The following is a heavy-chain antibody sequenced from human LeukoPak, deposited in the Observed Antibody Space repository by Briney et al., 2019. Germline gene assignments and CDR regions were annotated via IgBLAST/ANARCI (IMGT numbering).Heavy chain of an antibody. V-gene: IGHV1-8*01. CDR2: MNPNSGNT. CDR1: GYIFSSNG. CDR3: ARLAPPAKLRFLEWSARDFDY. D-gene: IGHD3-3*01. J-gene: IGHJ4*02. Sequence: ASVKVSRKASGYIFSSNGINWVRQATGPGLEWMGWMNPNSGNTGYAPKFQGRVTMTRNTSISTAYMELSSPRSEDTAVYYCARLAPPAKLRFLEWSARDFDYWGQGTLVTVSS.